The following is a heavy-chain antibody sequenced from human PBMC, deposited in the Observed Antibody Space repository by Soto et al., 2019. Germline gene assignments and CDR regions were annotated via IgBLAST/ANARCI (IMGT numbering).Heavy chain of an antibody. CDR1: GGSISSSSYY. CDR3: ARLNSHNYDFDY. V-gene: IGHV4-39*01. J-gene: IGHJ4*02. CDR2: IYYSGST. Sequence: SETLSLTCTVSGGSISSSSYYWGWIRQPPGKGLDWIGNIYYSGSTYYYPSLKSRVTISVDTSKNQFSLKLSSVTAADTAVYYCARLNSHNYDFDYWGQGTLVTVSS. D-gene: IGHD3-22*01.